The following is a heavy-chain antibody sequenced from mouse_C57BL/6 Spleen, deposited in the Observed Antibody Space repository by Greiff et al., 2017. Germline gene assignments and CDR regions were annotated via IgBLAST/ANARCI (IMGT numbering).Heavy chain of an antibody. CDR1: GYTFTSYW. Sequence: QVQLKESGAELVKPGASVKMSCKASGYTFTSYWITWVKQRPGQGLEWIGDIYPGSGSTNYNEKFKSKATLTVDTSSSTAYMQLSSLTSEDSAVYYCALHYYGSSYFDYWGQGTTLTVSS. J-gene: IGHJ2*01. CDR2: IYPGSGST. D-gene: IGHD1-1*01. V-gene: IGHV1-55*01. CDR3: ALHYYGSSYFDY.